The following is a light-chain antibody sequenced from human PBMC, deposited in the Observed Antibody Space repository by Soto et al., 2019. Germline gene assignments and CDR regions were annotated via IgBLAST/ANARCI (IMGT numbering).Light chain of an antibody. CDR1: QSVSSSY. CDR3: QQYRMSPNT. V-gene: IGKV3-20*01. Sequence: EIVLTQSPGTLSLSPGERATLSCRASQSVSSSYLAWYQQKPGKAPRLLIYGASSRATGIPDRFSGSGSGTDFTLTISRLEPEDFAVYYCQQYRMSPNTFGQGTRLEI. CDR2: GAS. J-gene: IGKJ5*01.